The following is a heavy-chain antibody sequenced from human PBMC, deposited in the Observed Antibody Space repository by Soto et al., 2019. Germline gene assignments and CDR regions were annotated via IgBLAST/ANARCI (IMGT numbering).Heavy chain of an antibody. D-gene: IGHD4-17*01. CDR2: ISYDGSNK. CDR1: GFTFSSYG. V-gene: IGHV3-30*18. CDR3: AKDCTQLDYGDYVPCFDY. Sequence: QVQLVESGGGVVQPGRSLRLSCAASGFTFSSYGMHWVRQAPGKGLEWVAVISYDGSNKYYADSVKGRFTISRDNSKNTRYLQMNSLRAEDTAVYYGAKDCTQLDYGDYVPCFDYWGQGTLVTVSS. J-gene: IGHJ4*02.